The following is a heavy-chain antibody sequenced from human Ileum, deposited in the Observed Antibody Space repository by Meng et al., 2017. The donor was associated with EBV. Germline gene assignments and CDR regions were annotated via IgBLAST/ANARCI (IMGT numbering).Heavy chain of an antibody. Sequence: QVQVVESGGGVGQPGTSLRLSWGASGFTFSNYGMYWVRQAPGKGLEWVSVIWYDGSNKYYGDSVKGRFTVSRDNSKNTVSLQMNSLRVEDTAVYYCARLGSGWAADYWGQGTLVTVSS. V-gene: IGHV3-33*01. J-gene: IGHJ4*02. CDR1: GFTFSNYG. CDR3: ARLGSGWAADY. D-gene: IGHD6-19*01. CDR2: IWYDGSNK.